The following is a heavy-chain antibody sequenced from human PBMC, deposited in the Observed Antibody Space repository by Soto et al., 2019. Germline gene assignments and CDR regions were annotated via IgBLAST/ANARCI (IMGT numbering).Heavy chain of an antibody. V-gene: IGHV3-23*01. J-gene: IGHJ6*02. Sequence: GWSLRLSCASSVFTFGSYGMTWVRQAPGKGLECVSGITAATGTTYYADSVKGRFTISRDLSTNTLFLQMNSLRAADSAVYYCAKAKGRSNFYYSGLDVWGQGTTVTV. CDR2: ITAATGTT. CDR3: AKAKGRSNFYYSGLDV. D-gene: IGHD1-26*01. CDR1: VFTFGSYG.